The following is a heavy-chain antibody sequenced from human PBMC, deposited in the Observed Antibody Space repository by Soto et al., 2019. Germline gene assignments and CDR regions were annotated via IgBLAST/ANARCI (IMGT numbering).Heavy chain of an antibody. CDR3: ARGGDSYGYYYYYGMGV. Sequence: PGESLKISCKGSGYSFTSYWIGWVRQMPGRGLEWMGIIYPGDSDTRYSPSFQGQVTISADKSISTAYLQWSSLKASDTAIYYCARGGDSYGYYYYYGMGVWGQGTTVTVSS. V-gene: IGHV5-51*01. CDR1: GYSFTSYW. D-gene: IGHD5-18*01. CDR2: IYPGDSDT. J-gene: IGHJ6*02.